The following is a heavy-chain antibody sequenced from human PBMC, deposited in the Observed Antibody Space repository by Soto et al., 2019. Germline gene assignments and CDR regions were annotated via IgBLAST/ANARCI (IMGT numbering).Heavy chain of an antibody. J-gene: IGHJ6*02. D-gene: IGHD6-13*01. V-gene: IGHV1-2*02. Sequence: ASVKVSCKASGYTFTGYYMHWVRQAPGQGLEWMGWINPNSGGTNYAQKFQGRVSMTRDTSISTAYMELSRLRSDDTAVYYCAREGRDRDSSSWYYYGMDVWGQGTTVTVSS. CDR1: GYTFTGYY. CDR3: AREGRDRDSSSWYYYGMDV. CDR2: INPNSGGT.